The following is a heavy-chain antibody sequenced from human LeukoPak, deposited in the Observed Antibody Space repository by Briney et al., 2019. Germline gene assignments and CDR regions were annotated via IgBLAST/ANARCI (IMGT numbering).Heavy chain of an antibody. V-gene: IGHV1-69*05. J-gene: IGHJ6*03. CDR3: ASSRIVGAIDYYYYMDV. Sequence: GSSVTVSFTASGGTFSSYAISWVRQAPGQGLEWMGGIIPIFGTANYAQKFQGRVTITTDESTSTAYMELSSLRSEDTAVYYCASSRIVGAIDYYYYMDVWGKGTTVTVPS. CDR2: IIPIFGTA. D-gene: IGHD1-26*01. CDR1: GGTFSSYA.